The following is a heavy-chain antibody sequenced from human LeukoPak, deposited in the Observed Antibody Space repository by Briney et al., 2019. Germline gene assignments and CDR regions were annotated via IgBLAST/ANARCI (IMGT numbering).Heavy chain of an antibody. Sequence: GASVKVSCKASGYTFTSYGISWVRQAPGQGLEWMGWISAYNGNTNYAQKFQGRVTMTRDTSISTAYMELSRLRSDDTAVYYCARSKRFGELTSAFDIWGQGTMVTVSS. CDR3: ARSKRFGELTSAFDI. J-gene: IGHJ3*02. CDR2: ISAYNGNT. V-gene: IGHV1-18*01. CDR1: GYTFTSYG. D-gene: IGHD3-10*01.